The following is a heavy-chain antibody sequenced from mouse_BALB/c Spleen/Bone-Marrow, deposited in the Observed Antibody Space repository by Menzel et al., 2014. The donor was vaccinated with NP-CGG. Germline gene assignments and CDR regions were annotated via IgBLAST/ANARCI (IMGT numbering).Heavy chain of an antibody. V-gene: IGHV1-53*01. J-gene: IGHJ1*01. CDR2: INPSNGGT. CDR1: GYTFSSYY. D-gene: IGHD1-1*01. Sequence: VQLQQSGAELVKPGASVKLSCKASGYTFSSYYMYWVKQRPGQGLEWIGKINPSNGGTKFNEKFKSKATLTVDKSSSTAYMQLSSLTSEDSAVYYCTRSNYGYWYFDVWGAGTTVTVSS. CDR3: TRSNYGYWYFDV.